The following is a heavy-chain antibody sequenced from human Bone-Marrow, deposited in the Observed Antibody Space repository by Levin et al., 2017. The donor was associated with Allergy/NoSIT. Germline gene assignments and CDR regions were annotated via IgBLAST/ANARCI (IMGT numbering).Heavy chain of an antibody. J-gene: IGHJ3*01. CDR2: IYPGDSDT. Sequence: PGGSLRLSCQGSGYTFNSKWIGWVRQVPGKGLEWMGVIYPGDSDTRYSPSFRGQVTISVDRSTSTAYLKWDRLEASDSAMYYCARHTGHFIVGAFDLWGQGTKVTVSS. CDR3: ARHTGHFIVGAFDL. V-gene: IGHV5-51*01. D-gene: IGHD1-14*01. CDR1: GYTFNSKW.